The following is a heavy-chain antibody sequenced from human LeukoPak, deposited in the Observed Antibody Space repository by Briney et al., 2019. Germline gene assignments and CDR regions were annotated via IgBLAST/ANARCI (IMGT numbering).Heavy chain of an antibody. CDR1: DGSISSSSYY. CDR2: TYYSGST. Sequence: SETLSLTCTVSDGSISSSSYYWGWIRQPPGKGLEWIGSTYYSGSTYSNPSFKSRVTISVDTSKNQFSLKLSSVTAADTAVYYCARDFRWLQDWGQGTLVTVSS. CDR3: ARDFRWLQD. J-gene: IGHJ4*02. D-gene: IGHD5-24*01. V-gene: IGHV4-39*07.